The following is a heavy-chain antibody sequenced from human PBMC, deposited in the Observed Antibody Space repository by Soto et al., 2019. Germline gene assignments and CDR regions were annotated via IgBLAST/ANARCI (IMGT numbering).Heavy chain of an antibody. CDR1: GYTFSDYY. CDR3: ARELNTDSSAYYSFAY. J-gene: IGHJ4*02. Sequence: GASVKVSCKASGYTFSDYYIHWVRQAPGQRPEWMGWVSTNNADTNYAQKFQGRVTMTTDRSTTTTYMELRSLRSDDTAVYYCARELNTDSSAYYSFAYWGQGTLVTVSS. D-gene: IGHD3-22*01. CDR2: VSTNNADT. V-gene: IGHV1-18*04.